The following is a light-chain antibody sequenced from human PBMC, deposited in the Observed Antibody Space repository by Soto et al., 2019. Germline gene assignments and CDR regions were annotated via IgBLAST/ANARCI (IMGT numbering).Light chain of an antibody. J-gene: IGKJ1*01. Sequence: DIQMTQSPSTLSASVGDRVTITCRASQSISSWLAWYQQKPGKAPKLLIYDASSLESGVPSRFSGSGSGPEFTLTISSLQPDDFAAYYCQQYNSYPRTFGQGTQVEIK. CDR2: DAS. CDR3: QQYNSYPRT. CDR1: QSISSW. V-gene: IGKV1-5*01.